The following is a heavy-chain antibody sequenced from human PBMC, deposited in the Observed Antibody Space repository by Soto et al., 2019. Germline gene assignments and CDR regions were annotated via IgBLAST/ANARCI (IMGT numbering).Heavy chain of an antibody. CDR1: VGIFSSYA. Sequence: QVQLVQSGAEVKKPGSSVKVSCQASVGIFSSYAISWVRQAPGQVLEWMGGILPIFGTSNYAQKFQGRVMITADESTRIAYIELSSLRSEDMAVYYCASPFHYYCDSSCQTAWLEPWGQGTLVAVSS. J-gene: IGHJ5*02. CDR2: ILPIFGTS. V-gene: IGHV1-69*12. D-gene: IGHD3-22*01. CDR3: ASPFHYYCDSSCQTAWLEP.